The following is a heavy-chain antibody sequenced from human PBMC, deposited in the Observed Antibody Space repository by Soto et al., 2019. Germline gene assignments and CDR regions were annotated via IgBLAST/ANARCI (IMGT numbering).Heavy chain of an antibody. CDR1: GFTFSTFW. Sequence: EVQLVESGGGLVQPGGSLRLSCVASGFTFSTFWMNWVRQVPGKWLLWVSRINGDGSSTTYADSVKGRFTISRDNAKNTLYLQMNSLRGEDTATYYCARDSDTFGYSKADNWGQGTLVSVSS. CDR3: ARDSDTFGYSKADN. V-gene: IGHV3-74*03. J-gene: IGHJ4*02. D-gene: IGHD5-18*01. CDR2: INGDGSST.